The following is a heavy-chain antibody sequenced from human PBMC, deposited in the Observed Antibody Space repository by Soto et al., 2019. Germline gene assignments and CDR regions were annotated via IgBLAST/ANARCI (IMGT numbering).Heavy chain of an antibody. Sequence: KPSETLSLTCIVSGESISSSSYYFFCIRQPPWKGLEWIGSIYYSGRTYYNPSFKSRVTISIDTSKNQFSLKLSSVTATDTAVYYCARQRTTVVTQAYFDHWGQGALVTVSS. CDR3: ARQRTTVVTQAYFDH. V-gene: IGHV4-39*01. D-gene: IGHD2-21*02. CDR2: IYYSGRT. CDR1: GESISSSSYY. J-gene: IGHJ4*02.